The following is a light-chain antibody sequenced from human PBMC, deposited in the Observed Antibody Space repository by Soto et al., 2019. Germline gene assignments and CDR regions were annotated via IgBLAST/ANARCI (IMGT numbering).Light chain of an antibody. Sequence: QSVLTQPPSVSAAPGQTVTISCSGSSSNVGNNYLSWYQQLPGTAPKLLIYDTYKRPSGIPDRFSGSKSGTSATLGITGLQTGDEADYYCGSWDSSVSGVVFGGGTKLTVL. CDR1: SSNVGNNY. J-gene: IGLJ2*01. V-gene: IGLV1-51*01. CDR2: DTY. CDR3: GSWDSSVSGVV.